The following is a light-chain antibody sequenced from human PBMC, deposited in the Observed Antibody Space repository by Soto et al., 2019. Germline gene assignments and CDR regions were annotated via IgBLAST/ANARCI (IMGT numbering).Light chain of an antibody. Sequence: IVLTQSPVTLSLSPGETATLSCRASQSVHSNLAWFQQHPGQAPRLLIYGASSRATGIPVRFSGSGSGTEFTLTISSLQPEDFAVYYCQQYTDWPWGTFGGGTKVDIK. CDR2: GAS. CDR3: QQYTDWPWGT. CDR1: QSVHSN. V-gene: IGKV3-15*01. J-gene: IGKJ4*01.